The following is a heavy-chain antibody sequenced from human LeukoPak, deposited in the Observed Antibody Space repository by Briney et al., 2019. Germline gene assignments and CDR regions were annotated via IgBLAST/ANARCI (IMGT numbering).Heavy chain of an antibody. CDR1: GGSISSGGYY. D-gene: IGHD1-7*01. CDR3: ARDRTTSLTYYYYYGMDV. V-gene: IGHV4-31*03. CDR2: IYYSGST. J-gene: IGHJ6*02. Sequence: PSETLSLTCTVSGGSISSGGYYWSWIRQHPGKGLEWIGYIYYSGSTYYNPSLKSRVTISVDTSKNQFPLKLSSVTAADTAVYYCARDRTTSLTYYYYYGMDVWGQGTTVTVSS.